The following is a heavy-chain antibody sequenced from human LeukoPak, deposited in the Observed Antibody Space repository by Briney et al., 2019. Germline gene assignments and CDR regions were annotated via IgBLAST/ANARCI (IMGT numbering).Heavy chain of an antibody. CDR3: ARAGVWDYSDSSGYHNAAFDI. CDR2: ISAYNGNT. Sequence: ASVKVSCKASGYTFTSYGISWVRQAPGQGLEWMGWISAYNGNTNYAQKLQGRVTMTTDTSTSTAYMELSSLRSDDTAVYYCARAGVWDYSDSSGYHNAAFDIWGQGTMVTVSS. J-gene: IGHJ3*02. CDR1: GYTFTSYG. V-gene: IGHV1-18*01. D-gene: IGHD3-22*01.